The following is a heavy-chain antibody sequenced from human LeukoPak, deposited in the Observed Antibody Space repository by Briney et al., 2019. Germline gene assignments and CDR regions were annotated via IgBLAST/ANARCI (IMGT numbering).Heavy chain of an antibody. CDR2: INPNSGGT. V-gene: IGHV1-2*02. D-gene: IGHD3-3*01. J-gene: IGHJ4*02. CDR3: ARAFFSIFGVVIIVEGGFDY. CDR1: GYTFTGYY. Sequence: ASVKVSCKASGYTFTGYYMHWVRQAPGQGLEWMGWINPNSGGTNYAQKFQGRVTMTRDTSISTAYMELSRLRSDDTAAYYCARAFFSIFGVVIIVEGGFDYWGQGTLVTVSS.